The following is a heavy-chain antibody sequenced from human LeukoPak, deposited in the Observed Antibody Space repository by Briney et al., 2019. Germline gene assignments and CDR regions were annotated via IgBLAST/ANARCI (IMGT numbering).Heavy chain of an antibody. CDR2: FDPEDGET. J-gene: IGHJ4*02. CDR3: ATNKFPMVRGVPFDY. V-gene: IGHV1-24*01. D-gene: IGHD3-10*01. CDR1: GYTLTELS. Sequence: GASVKVSCKVSGYTLTELSMHWVRQAPGKGREWMGGFDPEDGETIYAQKFQGRVTMTEDTFTDTAYMELSSLRSEDTAVYYCATNKFPMVRGVPFDYWGQGTLVTVSS.